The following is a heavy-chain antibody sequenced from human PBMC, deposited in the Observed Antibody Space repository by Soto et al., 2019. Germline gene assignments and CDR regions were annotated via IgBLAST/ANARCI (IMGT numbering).Heavy chain of an antibody. Sequence: VQLVESGGGLVKPGGSLRLSCAASGFTFSSYSMNWVRQAPGKGLEWVSSISSSSSYIYYADSVKGRFTISRDNAKNSLYLQMNSLRAEDTAVYYCARYVVVPAAALYYFDYWGQGTLVTVSS. CDR2: ISSSSSYI. D-gene: IGHD2-2*01. CDR3: ARYVVVPAAALYYFDY. V-gene: IGHV3-21*01. J-gene: IGHJ4*02. CDR1: GFTFSSYS.